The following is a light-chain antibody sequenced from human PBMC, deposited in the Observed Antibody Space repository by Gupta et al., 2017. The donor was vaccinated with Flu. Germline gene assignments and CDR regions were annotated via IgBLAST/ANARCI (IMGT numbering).Light chain of an antibody. CDR2: AAS. J-gene: IGKJ2*01. CDR1: QSISSY. Sequence: DIQMTQSPSSLSASVGDRVTSTCRARQSISSYLNWYQQKPGKAPKLLIYAASSLQSGVPSRFSGSGSGTDFTLTISSRQPEDFATYYCQQSYSTPLGNFGPGTKMEIK. V-gene: IGKV1-39*01. CDR3: QQSYSTPLGN.